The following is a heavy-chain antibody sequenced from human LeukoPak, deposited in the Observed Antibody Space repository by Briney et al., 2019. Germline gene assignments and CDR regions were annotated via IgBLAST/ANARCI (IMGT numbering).Heavy chain of an antibody. Sequence: NSSETLSLTCIVSGGSISSYYWSWIRQPPGKGLEWIGYIYYSGSTDYNTSLKSRVTISVDTSKNQFSLKLNSVTAADTAVYYCARVGDSSGYSAVDYWGQGTLVTVSS. V-gene: IGHV4-59*01. D-gene: IGHD3-22*01. CDR1: GGSISSYY. CDR2: IYYSGST. CDR3: ARVGDSSGYSAVDY. J-gene: IGHJ4*02.